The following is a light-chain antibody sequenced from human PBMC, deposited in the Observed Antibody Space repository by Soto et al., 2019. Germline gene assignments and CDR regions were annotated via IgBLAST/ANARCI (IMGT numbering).Light chain of an antibody. CDR3: CSYAGSYTFYV. V-gene: IGLV2-11*01. J-gene: IGLJ1*01. CDR2: DVS. CDR1: SSDVGGYNY. Sequence: QSVLTQPRSVSGSPGQSVTISCTGTSSDVGGYNYVSWYQHHPGKAPKLMIYDVSKRPSGVPDRFSGSKSDNTASLTISGLQAADEADYYCCSYAGSYTFYVFGTGTKVTVL.